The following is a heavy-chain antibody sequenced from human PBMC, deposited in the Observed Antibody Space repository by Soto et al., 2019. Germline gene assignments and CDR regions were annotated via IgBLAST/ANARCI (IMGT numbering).Heavy chain of an antibody. D-gene: IGHD2-2*01. CDR2: IIPIFDTT. V-gene: IGHV1-69*06. CDR3: ARDMIPAAISYRYYAMDV. Sequence: QVQLVQSGAEVKKPGSSVKVSCKASGGTFSNYAFSWVRQVPGQGLEWMGGIIPIFDTTNYAQKFQGRVTITADKSTSTTYMELSSLRYDDTAVFYCARDMIPAAISYRYYAMDVWGQGTTVTVSS. CDR1: GGTFSNYA. J-gene: IGHJ6*02.